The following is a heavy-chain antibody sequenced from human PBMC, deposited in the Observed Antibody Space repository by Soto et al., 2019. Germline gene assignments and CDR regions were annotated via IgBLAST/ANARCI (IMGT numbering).Heavy chain of an antibody. CDR3: ARDLIIAHTPGDDFDY. V-gene: IGHV3-74*01. J-gene: IGHJ4*02. D-gene: IGHD3-10*01. CDR2: ITPDGGST. CDR1: GFTFTTYW. Sequence: EVQLVESGGGLVQPGGSLRLSCATSGFTFTTYWMHWVRQAPGKGLMWVSRITPDGGSTSYADSVKGRFTISRDNAKNTLYLQMNGLRAEDTAIYYCARDLIIAHTPGDDFDYWGQGTLVAVSS.